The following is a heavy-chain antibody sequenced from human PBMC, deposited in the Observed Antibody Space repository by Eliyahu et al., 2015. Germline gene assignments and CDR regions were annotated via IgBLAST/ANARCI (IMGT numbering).Heavy chain of an antibody. Sequence: EVQLVQSGPEVKKPGESLRISCKASGYIFINYWIAWVRQMPGKGLEWMGIIFPSDSETRYNPSFRGQVTMSVDKSINTAYLEWDSLKASDSAMYYCARHGSIGARLNYFDPWGQGSLVQRLL. CDR2: IFPSDSET. D-gene: IGHD6-6*01. CDR1: GYIFINYW. V-gene: IGHV5-51*01. J-gene: IGHJ5*01. CDR3: ARHGSIGARLNYFDP.